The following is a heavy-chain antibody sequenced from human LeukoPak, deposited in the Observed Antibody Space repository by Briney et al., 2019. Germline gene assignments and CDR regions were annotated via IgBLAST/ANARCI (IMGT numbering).Heavy chain of an antibody. CDR2: IFYSGST. J-gene: IGHJ4*02. V-gene: IGHV4-39*01. CDR1: GGSISSSSYY. D-gene: IGHD3-3*01. Sequence: KPSETLPLTCTVSGGSISSSSYYWGWVRQPPGKGLEWIGSIFYSGSTYYNPSLKTRVTISVDTSKNQFSLNLNSVTAADTAVYYCARHDWGTTIFGVAFFDYWGQGTLVTVSS. CDR3: ARHDWGTTIFGVAFFDY.